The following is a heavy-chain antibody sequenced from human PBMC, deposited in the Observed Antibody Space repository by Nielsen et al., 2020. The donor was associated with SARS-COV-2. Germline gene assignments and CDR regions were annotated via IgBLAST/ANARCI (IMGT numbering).Heavy chain of an antibody. V-gene: IGHV3-23*01. Sequence: GGSLRLSCAASGFTFSTYPMSWARQAPGKGLEWVSAITADGSAHYADSVKGRFTISRDNSKNTVYLQMNRLGVEDTALYYCAKEIPVGVEFDYWGHGTQVIVSS. CDR2: ITADGSA. D-gene: IGHD1-26*01. CDR3: AKEIPVGVEFDY. CDR1: GFTFSTYP. J-gene: IGHJ4*01.